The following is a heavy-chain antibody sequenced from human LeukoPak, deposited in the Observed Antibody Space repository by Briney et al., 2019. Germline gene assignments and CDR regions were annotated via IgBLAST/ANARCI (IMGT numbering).Heavy chain of an antibody. Sequence: GGSLRLSCAASGFTSSNAWMSWVRQAPGKGLEWVGRIKSKTDGGTTDYAAPVKGRFTISRDDSKNTLYLQMNSLKTEDTAVYHCTTDPHYDILTGHYEGYFDYWGQGTLVTVSS. CDR3: TTDPHYDILTGHYEGYFDY. CDR2: IKSKTDGGTT. V-gene: IGHV3-15*01. D-gene: IGHD3-9*01. CDR1: GFTSSNAW. J-gene: IGHJ4*02.